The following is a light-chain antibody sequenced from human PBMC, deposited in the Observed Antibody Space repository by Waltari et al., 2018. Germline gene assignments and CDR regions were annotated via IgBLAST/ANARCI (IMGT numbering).Light chain of an antibody. V-gene: IGLV2-14*01. Sequence: QSALTPPASVSASPGQSLTISCTRHSSAYGGYEYVSWFQQHPGQAPKVMIYGVSNRPSGVSDRFSASKSGVTASLTISGLQAEDEADYYCSSYTSSNTFVFGTGTKVTVL. CDR3: SSYTSSNTFV. CDR1: SSAYGGYEY. J-gene: IGLJ1*01. CDR2: GVS.